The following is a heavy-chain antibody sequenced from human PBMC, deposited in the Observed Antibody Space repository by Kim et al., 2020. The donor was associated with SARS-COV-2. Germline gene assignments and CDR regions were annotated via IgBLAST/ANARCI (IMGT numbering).Heavy chain of an antibody. J-gene: IGHJ4*02. CDR1: GDSVSNKNAA. V-gene: IGHV6-1*01. Sequence: SQTLSLTCAISGDSVSNKNAAWNWIRQSPSRGLEWLGRTYYRSEWHSDYATSLRGRITINPETSKNQFSLQLNSLTPEDTAVYYCASGWPLPYWGQGTLVTVSS. CDR2: TYYRSEWHS. CDR3: ASGWPLPY. D-gene: IGHD6-19*01.